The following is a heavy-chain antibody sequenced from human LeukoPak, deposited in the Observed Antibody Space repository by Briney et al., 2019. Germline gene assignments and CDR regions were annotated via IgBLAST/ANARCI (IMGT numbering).Heavy chain of an antibody. Sequence: GGSLRLSCAASGFTFSSYSMNWVRQAPGKGLEWVSAIGSRSSYIFYADSVKGRFTISRDNAKNSPYLQMNSLRAEDTAVYYCARLPTVTTYGYWGQGTLVTVSS. CDR1: GFTFSSYS. J-gene: IGHJ4*02. V-gene: IGHV3-21*01. CDR2: IGSRSSYI. D-gene: IGHD4-17*01. CDR3: ARLPTVTTYGY.